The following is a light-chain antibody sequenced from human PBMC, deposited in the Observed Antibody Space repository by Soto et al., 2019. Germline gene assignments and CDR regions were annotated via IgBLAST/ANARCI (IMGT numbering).Light chain of an antibody. CDR1: QSVSSY. J-gene: IGKJ2*01. CDR2: DAS. CDR3: QQRSNWPPT. V-gene: IGKV3-11*01. Sequence: EIVLTQSPATLSLSPGERATLSCRASQSVSSYLAWYQQKPGQAPRLLIYDASHRATGIPARFSGSGYGTDCTLTIIRLEPEDFAIYYCQQRSNWPPTFCQGTKLEIK.